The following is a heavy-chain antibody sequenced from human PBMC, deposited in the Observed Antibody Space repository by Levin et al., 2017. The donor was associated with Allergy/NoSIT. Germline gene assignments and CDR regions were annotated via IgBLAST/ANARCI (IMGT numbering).Heavy chain of an antibody. Sequence: ESLKISCTVSGGSISSSSYYWGWIRQPPGKGLEWIGSIYYSGSTYYNPSLKSRVTISVDTSKNQFSLKLSSVTAADTAVYYCARLMNDFWSGYQGRYYFDYWGQGTLVTVSS. D-gene: IGHD3-3*01. V-gene: IGHV4-39*01. CDR2: IYYSGST. J-gene: IGHJ4*02. CDR1: GGSISSSSYY. CDR3: ARLMNDFWSGYQGRYYFDY.